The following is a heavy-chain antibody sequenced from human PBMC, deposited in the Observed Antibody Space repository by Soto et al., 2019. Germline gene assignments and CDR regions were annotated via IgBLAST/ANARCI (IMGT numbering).Heavy chain of an antibody. CDR1: GFTFSSYW. D-gene: IGHD5-18*01. Sequence: GGSLRLSCAASGFTFSSYWMHWVRQAPGKGLVWVSRINSDGSSTSYADSVKGRFTISRDNAKNTLYLQMNSLRAEDTAVYYCARDHSYGFGGGYYYGMDVWGQGTTVTVSS. CDR2: INSDGSST. J-gene: IGHJ6*02. CDR3: ARDHSYGFGGGYYYGMDV. V-gene: IGHV3-74*01.